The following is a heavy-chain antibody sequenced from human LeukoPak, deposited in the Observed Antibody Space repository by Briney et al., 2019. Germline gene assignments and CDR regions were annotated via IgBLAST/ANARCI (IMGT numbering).Heavy chain of an antibody. V-gene: IGHV4-4*07. CDR3: ARDQREEITIFGVVTAFDI. CDR2: IYTSGST. CDR1: GGSISSYY. J-gene: IGHJ3*02. Sequence: SETLSLTCTVSGGSISSYYWSWIRQPAGKGLEWIGRIYTSGSTNYNPSLKSRVTMSVDTSKNQFSLKLSSVTAADTAVYYCARDQREEITIFGVVTAFDIWGQGTMVTVSS. D-gene: IGHD3-3*01.